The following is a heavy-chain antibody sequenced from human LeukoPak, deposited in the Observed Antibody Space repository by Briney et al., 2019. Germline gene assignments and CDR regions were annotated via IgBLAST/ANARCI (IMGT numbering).Heavy chain of an antibody. J-gene: IGHJ5*02. CDR1: GDSISSHF. D-gene: IGHD1-26*01. CDR2: VYYRGST. V-gene: IGHV4-59*11. CDR3: ARRWATTDYYNVLEP. Sequence: SETLSLTCTVSGDSISSHFWTWIRQPPGKGLKFIGYVYYRGSTYYNTSLKSRVTISVDTSKNQFSLNLNSVTTADTAVHYCARRWATTDYYNVLEPWGQGTLVTVSS.